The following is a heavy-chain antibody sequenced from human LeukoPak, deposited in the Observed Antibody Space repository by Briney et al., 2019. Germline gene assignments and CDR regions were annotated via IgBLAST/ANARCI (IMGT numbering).Heavy chain of an antibody. CDR1: GFSFSSYS. CDR3: AKDPLGYGGHYFDN. J-gene: IGHJ4*02. Sequence: GGSLRLSCAASGFSFSSYSMHWVRQAPGKGLEWVSTISGTTDGPYYADSVKGRFTTSRDNSKNTMYLQINNVRAEDTAVCYCAKDPLGYGGHYFDNWGQGTRVTVSS. V-gene: IGHV3-23*01. D-gene: IGHD4-23*01. CDR2: ISGTTDGP.